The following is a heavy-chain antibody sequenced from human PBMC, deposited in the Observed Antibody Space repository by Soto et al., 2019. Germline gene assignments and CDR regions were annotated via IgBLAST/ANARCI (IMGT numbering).Heavy chain of an antibody. CDR2: TKNKAYSYTT. Sequence: EVQLVESGGGLVQPGGSLRLSCAASGFSLSDHFIDWVRQAPGKGLDWVGRTKNKAYSYTTEYAASVKGRFTISRDDSENSVYLQMNSLKSEDPAVYYCASIRGVMGYWGQGTLVIVSS. CDR3: ASIRGVMGY. J-gene: IGHJ4*02. V-gene: IGHV3-72*01. CDR1: GFSLSDHF. D-gene: IGHD3-10*01.